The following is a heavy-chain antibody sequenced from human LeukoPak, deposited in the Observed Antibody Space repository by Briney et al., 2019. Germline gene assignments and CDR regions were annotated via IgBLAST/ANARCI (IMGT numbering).Heavy chain of an antibody. V-gene: IGHV1-2*02. CDR2: INPNSGGT. Sequence: ASVKVSCKASGYTFTGYYMHWVRQAPGQGLEWVGWINPNSGGTNYAQKFQGRVTMTRDTSISTAYMELSRLRSDDTAVYYCARFGGSSWYWDYWGQGTLVTVSS. CDR3: ARFGGSSWYWDY. J-gene: IGHJ4*02. D-gene: IGHD6-13*01. CDR1: GYTFTGYY.